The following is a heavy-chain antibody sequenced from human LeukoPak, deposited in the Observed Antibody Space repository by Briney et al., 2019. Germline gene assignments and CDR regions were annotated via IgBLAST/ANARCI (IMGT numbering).Heavy chain of an antibody. CDR2: IYPGDSDT. CDR1: GYSFTSYW. CDR3: ARSQVQYYYDSSGYYYFDY. J-gene: IGHJ4*02. V-gene: IGHV5-51*01. D-gene: IGHD3-22*01. Sequence: GESLKISCKGSGYSFTSYWIGWVRQMPGKGLEWMGIIYPGDSDTRYSPSFQGQVTNSADKSISTAYLQWSSLKASDTAMYYCARSQVQYYYDSSGYYYFDYWGQGTLVTVSS.